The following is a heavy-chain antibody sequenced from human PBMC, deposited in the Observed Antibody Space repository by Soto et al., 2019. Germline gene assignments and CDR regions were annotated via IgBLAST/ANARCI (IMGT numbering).Heavy chain of an antibody. V-gene: IGHV3-48*02. CDR2: VSSGSGTI. J-gene: IGHJ4*02. D-gene: IGHD5-12*01. CDR3: ATESEHSGYDFDY. Sequence: GGSLRLSCAASGFTFSTSGMNWVRQAPGRGLEWVSYVSSGSGTIYHADSVKGRFTISRDDAKNSLYLQMSSLRDEDTAVYYCATESEHSGYDFDYWGQGTLVTVSS. CDR1: GFTFSTSG.